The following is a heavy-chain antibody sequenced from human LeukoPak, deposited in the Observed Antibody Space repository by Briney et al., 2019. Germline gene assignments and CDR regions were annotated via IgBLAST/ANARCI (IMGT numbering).Heavy chain of an antibody. Sequence: GGSLRLSCAASGFTFSSYAMRWVRQAPGKGLEGVTASSGSCGSTYYADAVKGRFTISRDNYKNTLYLQMNSLRSEDTAVYYCTRFHRILGFGPWGQGTLVTVSS. V-gene: IGHV3-23*01. CDR3: TRFHRILGFGP. CDR1: GFTFSSYA. J-gene: IGHJ5*02. CDR2: SSGSCGST. D-gene: IGHD3-3*01.